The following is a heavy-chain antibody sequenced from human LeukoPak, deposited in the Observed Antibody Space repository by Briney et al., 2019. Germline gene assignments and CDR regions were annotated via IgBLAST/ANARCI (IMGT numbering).Heavy chain of an antibody. V-gene: IGHV3-30*18. Sequence: PGRSLRLSCAASGFTFSSYGMHWVRQAPGKGLEWVAVISYDGSNKYYADSVKGRFTISRDNSKNTLYLQMNSLRAEDTAVYYCAKGRFGELLGYFDYWGQGTLATVSS. J-gene: IGHJ4*02. CDR2: ISYDGSNK. CDR1: GFTFSSYG. D-gene: IGHD3-10*01. CDR3: AKGRFGELLGYFDY.